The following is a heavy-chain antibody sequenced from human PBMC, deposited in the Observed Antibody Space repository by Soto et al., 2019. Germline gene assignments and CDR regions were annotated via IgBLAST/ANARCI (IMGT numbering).Heavy chain of an antibody. CDR3: ARERPDGARLDP. V-gene: IGHV4-59*01. CDR1: GGSISSYY. J-gene: IGHJ5*02. D-gene: IGHD6-6*01. CDR2: IYYSGST. Sequence: SETLPLTCTVSGGSISSYYWSWFRQPPGKGLEWIGYIYYSGSTNYNPSLKSRVTISVDTSKNQFSLKLSSVTAADTAVYYCARERPDGARLDPWGQGTLVTVS.